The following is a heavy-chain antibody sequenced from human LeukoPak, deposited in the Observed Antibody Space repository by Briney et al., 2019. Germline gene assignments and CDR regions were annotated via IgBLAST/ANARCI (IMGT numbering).Heavy chain of an antibody. CDR1: GGSISSYY. V-gene: IGHV4-4*07. CDR3: ARLIAAAGTSWFDP. Sequence: SETLSLTCTVSGGSISSYYWSWIRQPAGKGLEWIGRIYTSGSTNYNPSLKSRVTISVDTSKNQFSLKLSSVTAADTAVYYCARLIAAAGTSWFDPWGQGTLVTVSS. J-gene: IGHJ5*02. CDR2: IYTSGST. D-gene: IGHD6-13*01.